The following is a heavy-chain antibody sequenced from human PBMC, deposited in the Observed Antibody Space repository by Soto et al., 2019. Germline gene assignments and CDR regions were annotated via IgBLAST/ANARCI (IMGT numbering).Heavy chain of an antibody. J-gene: IGHJ6*02. D-gene: IGHD6-25*01. CDR3: ARLSADYSGLDV. CDR2: ISSSGSST. CDR1: GFTFTNYE. Sequence: EVQLVQSGGGSVQPGGSLRLSCAASGFTFTNYEMNWVRQAPGKRLERVSNISSSGSSTYYVDSVKGRFTVSRDNARNSLYLQMNSLRAEDTAIYYCARLSADYSGLDVWGQGTPVTISS. V-gene: IGHV3-48*03.